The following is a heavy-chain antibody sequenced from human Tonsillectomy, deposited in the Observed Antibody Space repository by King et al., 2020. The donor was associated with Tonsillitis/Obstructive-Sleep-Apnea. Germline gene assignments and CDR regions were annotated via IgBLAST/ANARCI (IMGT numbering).Heavy chain of an antibody. CDR2: IRSKAYGGTT. CDR1: GFTFGDYA. D-gene: IGHD4-17*01. Sequence: VQLVESGGGLVQPGRSLRLSCTASGFTFGDYAMSWVRQAPGKGLEWVGVIRSKAYGGTTEHAASVKGRFTVSRDDSKSIAYLQMNSLKTEDTAVYYCTRAMTTVTSVYCYWGQGTLVTVSS. CDR3: TRAMTTVTSVYCY. J-gene: IGHJ4*02. V-gene: IGHV3-49*04.